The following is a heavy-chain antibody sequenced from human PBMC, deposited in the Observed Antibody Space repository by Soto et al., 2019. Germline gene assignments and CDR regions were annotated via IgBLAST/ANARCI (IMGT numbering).Heavy chain of an antibody. CDR2: ISSSSSTI. Sequence: GGSLRLSCAASGFTFSSYSMNWVRQAPGKGLEWVSYISSSSSTIYYADSVKGRFTISRDNAKNSLYLQMNSLRAEDTAVYYCARDRCGGSCYYDAFDIWGQGTMVTGSS. CDR1: GFTFSSYS. D-gene: IGHD2-15*01. J-gene: IGHJ3*02. CDR3: ARDRCGGSCYYDAFDI. V-gene: IGHV3-48*01.